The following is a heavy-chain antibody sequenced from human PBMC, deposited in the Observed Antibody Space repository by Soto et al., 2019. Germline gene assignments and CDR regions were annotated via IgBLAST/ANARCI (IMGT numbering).Heavy chain of an antibody. CDR1: GFTFSSYA. Sequence: EVQLLESGGGLVQPGGSLRLSCAASGFTFSSYAMSWVRQAPGKGLEWVSAISGSGGSTYYADSVKGRFTISRDNSKNTLYLQMNSLRAEDTAVYYCASGGVTIFGVVKRRWFDPWGQGTLVTVSS. D-gene: IGHD3-3*01. CDR2: ISGSGGST. CDR3: ASGGVTIFGVVKRRWFDP. J-gene: IGHJ5*02. V-gene: IGHV3-23*01.